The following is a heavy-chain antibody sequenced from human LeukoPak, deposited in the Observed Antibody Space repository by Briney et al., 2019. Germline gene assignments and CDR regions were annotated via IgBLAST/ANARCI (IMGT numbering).Heavy chain of an antibody. Sequence: GASVKVSCKASGGTFSSYAISWVRQAPGQGLEWMGRIILILGIANYAQKFQGRVTITADKSTSTAYMELSSLRSEDTAVYYCASGGGPGGYWGQGTLVTVSS. CDR3: ASGGGPGGY. CDR2: IILILGIA. J-gene: IGHJ4*02. D-gene: IGHD3-16*01. V-gene: IGHV1-69*04. CDR1: GGTFSSYA.